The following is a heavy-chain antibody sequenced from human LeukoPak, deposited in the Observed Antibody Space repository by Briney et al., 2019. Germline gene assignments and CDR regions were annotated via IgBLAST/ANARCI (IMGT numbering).Heavy chain of an antibody. J-gene: IGHJ6*03. CDR2: IYTSGST. CDR3: ARGPSMELHNYYYYYYMDV. D-gene: IGHD1-7*01. V-gene: IGHV4-4*07. Sequence: PSETLSLTCTVSGGSISSYYWSWIRQPAGKGLEWIGRIYTSGSTNYNPSLKSRVTMSVDKSKNQSSLKLSSVTAADTAVYYCARGPSMELHNYYYYYYMDVWGKGTTVTVSS. CDR1: GGSISSYY.